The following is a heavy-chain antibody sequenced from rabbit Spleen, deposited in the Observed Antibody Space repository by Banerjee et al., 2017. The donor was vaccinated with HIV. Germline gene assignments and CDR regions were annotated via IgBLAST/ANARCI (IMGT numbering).Heavy chain of an antibody. D-gene: IGHD1-1*01. Sequence: QSLEESGGDLVKPGGTLTLTCKASGIDFRGDSYMCWVRQAPGKGLEWIACIDTGSSGFTYFANWAKGRFTCSKTSSTTVTLQMTSLTVADTATYFCARGAYDSSSGYYDGYYFILWGPGTLVTVS. V-gene: IGHV1S40*01. CDR1: GIDFRGDSY. J-gene: IGHJ4*01. CDR2: IDTGSSGFT. CDR3: ARGAYDSSSGYYDGYYFIL.